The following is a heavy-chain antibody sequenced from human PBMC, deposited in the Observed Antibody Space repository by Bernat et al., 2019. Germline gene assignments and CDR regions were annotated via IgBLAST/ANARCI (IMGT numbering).Heavy chain of an antibody. CDR2: ISSNGGST. D-gene: IGHD4-11*01. Sequence: EVQLVESGGGLVQPAGSLRLSCSASGFTFSSYAMHWVRQAPGKGLEYVSAISSNGGSTNYAESVKGRFTISRDNSKNTLYLQMSSLRAEDTAVYYCVKAQIPYDTVTTWGYFDYWGQGTLVTVSS. V-gene: IGHV3-64D*06. CDR1: GFTFSSYA. J-gene: IGHJ4*02. CDR3: VKAQIPYDTVTTWGYFDY.